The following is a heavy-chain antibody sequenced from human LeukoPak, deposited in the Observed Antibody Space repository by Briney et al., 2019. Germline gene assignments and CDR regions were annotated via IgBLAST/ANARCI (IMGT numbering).Heavy chain of an antibody. Sequence: GGSQTLSCGACVFLYNRCWMLGVRQAPGKGLEWVANIKQDGSEKYYVDSVKGRFTISRDNDKNSLSLQMNSLRAEDKAVYYSARDNRPHYYYGLEVWGQETTVTVSS. J-gene: IGHJ6*02. CDR3: ARDNRPHYYYGLEV. V-gene: IGHV3-7*04. CDR1: VFLYNRCW. D-gene: IGHD1-14*01. CDR2: IKQDGSEK.